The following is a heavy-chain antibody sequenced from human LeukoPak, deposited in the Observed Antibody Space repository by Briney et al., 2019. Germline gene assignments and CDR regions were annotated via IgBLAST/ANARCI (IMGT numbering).Heavy chain of an antibody. CDR3: ARDLQLERPDY. V-gene: IGHV1-18*01. J-gene: IGHJ4*02. D-gene: IGHD1-1*01. CDR2: ISAYNGNT. Sequence: GSSVKVSCKASGGTFSSYAISWVRQAPGQGLEWMGWISAYNGNTNYAQKLQGRVTMTTDTSTSTAYMELRSLRSDDTAVYYCARDLQLERPDYWGQGTLVTVSS. CDR1: GGTFSSYA.